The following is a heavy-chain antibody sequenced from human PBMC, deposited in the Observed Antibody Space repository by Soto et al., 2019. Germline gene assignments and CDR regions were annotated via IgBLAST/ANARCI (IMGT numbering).Heavy chain of an antibody. V-gene: IGHV1-69*13. CDR1: GGTFSSYA. CDR3: ARVPEANYYDSSGYNNWFDP. CDR2: IIPIFGTA. D-gene: IGHD3-22*01. J-gene: IGHJ5*02. Sequence: SVTVSCQASGGTFSSYAISWVRQAPGQGLEWMGGIIPIFGTANYAQKFQGRVTITADESTSTAYMELSSLRSEDTAVYYCARVPEANYYDSSGYNNWFDPWGQGTLVTVSS.